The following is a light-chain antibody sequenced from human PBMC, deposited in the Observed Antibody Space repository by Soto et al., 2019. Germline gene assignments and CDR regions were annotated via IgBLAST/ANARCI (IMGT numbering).Light chain of an antibody. Sequence: QSVLTQPPSVSGAPGQRVTISCTGSSSDIGAGYDVHWYQQLPGKAPTLLIYGNTKRPSGVPDRFSGSRSRTSASLAITGLQAEDEADYYCQSYDSSLRHYVFGTGTKLTVL. CDR2: GNT. CDR3: QSYDSSLRHYV. J-gene: IGLJ1*01. CDR1: SSDIGAGYD. V-gene: IGLV1-40*01.